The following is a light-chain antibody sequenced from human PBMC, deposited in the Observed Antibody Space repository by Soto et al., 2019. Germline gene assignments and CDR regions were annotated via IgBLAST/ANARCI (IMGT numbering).Light chain of an antibody. J-gene: IGLJ2*01. V-gene: IGLV2-23*01. CDR2: EGS. Sequence: QSALTQPASVSGSPGQSITISCTGTTSDVGSYHLVSWYQQHPGKAPKVMIYEGSRRPSGVSNCFSGSKSGNTASLTISGLQVDDEADYYCCSYAGRSTVVFGGGTKVTVL. CDR3: CSYAGRSTVV. CDR1: TSDVGSYHL.